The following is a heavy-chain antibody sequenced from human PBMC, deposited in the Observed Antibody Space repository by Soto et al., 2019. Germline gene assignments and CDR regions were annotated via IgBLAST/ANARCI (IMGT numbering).Heavy chain of an antibody. CDR2: ISSGGSSI. CDR1: GFNFNSYE. J-gene: IGHJ6*02. D-gene: IGHD6-19*01. Sequence: GGSLRLSCAASGFNFNSYEMNWVRQAPGKGLEWLSSISSGGSSIYSADSVKGRFTISRENAKNSLYLQMNSLRAEETAVYFCERGSSGWFVMDVWGQGTTVTVSS. V-gene: IGHV3-48*03. CDR3: ERGSSGWFVMDV.